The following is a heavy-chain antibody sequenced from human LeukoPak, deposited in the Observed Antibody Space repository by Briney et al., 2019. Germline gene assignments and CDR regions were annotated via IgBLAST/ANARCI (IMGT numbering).Heavy chain of an antibody. CDR3: TREPDTVTAGV. Sequence: SETLSLTCTVSGGSINNYYWSWIRQPPGKGLEWIGYISYSGSTDYIPSLKSRVTISVDTSKDQFSLVLTSVTAADTAVYYCTREPDTVTAGVWGQGTLVTVSS. V-gene: IGHV4-59*01. D-gene: IGHD4-17*01. J-gene: IGHJ4*02. CDR1: GGSINNYY. CDR2: ISYSGST.